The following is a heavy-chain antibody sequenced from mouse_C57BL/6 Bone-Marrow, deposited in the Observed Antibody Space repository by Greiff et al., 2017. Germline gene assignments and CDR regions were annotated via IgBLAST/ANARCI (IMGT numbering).Heavy chain of an antibody. CDR3: ARDYDYVCYAMDY. D-gene: IGHD2-4*01. CDR1: GFTFSSYA. CDR2: ISDGGSYT. Sequence: EVKLMESGGGLVKPGGSLKLSCAASGFTFSSYAMSWVRQTPEKRLEWVATISDGGSYTYYPDNVKGRFTISRDNAKNNLYLQMSHLKSEDTAMYYCARDYDYVCYAMDYWGQGTSVTVSS. V-gene: IGHV5-4*01. J-gene: IGHJ4*01.